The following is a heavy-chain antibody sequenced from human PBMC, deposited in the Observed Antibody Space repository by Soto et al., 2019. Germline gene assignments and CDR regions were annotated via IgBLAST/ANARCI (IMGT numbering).Heavy chain of an antibody. Sequence: EVQLVESGGGPVKPGGSLRLSCAASGFTFSSYSMNWVRQAPGKGLEWVSSISSSSSYIYYADSVKGRFTISRDNAKNSLYLQMNSLRAEDTAVYYCARFVALRPRDFDYWGQGTLVTVSS. CDR3: ARFVALRPRDFDY. V-gene: IGHV3-21*01. J-gene: IGHJ4*02. CDR2: ISSSSSYI. CDR1: GFTFSSYS. D-gene: IGHD4-17*01.